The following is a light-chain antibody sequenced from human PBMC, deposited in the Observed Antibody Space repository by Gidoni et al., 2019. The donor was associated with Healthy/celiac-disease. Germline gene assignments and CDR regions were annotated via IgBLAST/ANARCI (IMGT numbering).Light chain of an antibody. CDR2: EAS. CDR1: PSVSSY. V-gene: IGKV3-11*01. CDR3: QQRSNWPPAA. J-gene: IGKJ4*01. Sequence: EIVLTQSPATLTLSPGERATLSCRASPSVSSYVAWYQQKPAQAPRLLIYEASNRATGIPARFSGSGSGTDVTLTISSLEPEDFAVYDCQQRSNWPPAAFGGGTKVEIK.